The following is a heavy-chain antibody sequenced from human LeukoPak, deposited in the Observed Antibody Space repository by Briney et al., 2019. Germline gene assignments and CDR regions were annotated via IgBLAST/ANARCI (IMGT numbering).Heavy chain of an antibody. V-gene: IGHV1-8*01. D-gene: IGHD3-9*01. Sequence: ASVKVSCKASGYTFTSYDINWVRQATGQGLEWMGWMNLNSGNTGYAQKFQGRVTMTRNTSISTAYMELSSLRSEDTAVYYCARGRYYDILTGWTDYYYGMDVWGQGTTVTVSS. CDR2: MNLNSGNT. CDR3: ARGRYYDILTGWTDYYYGMDV. CDR1: GYTFTSYD. J-gene: IGHJ6*02.